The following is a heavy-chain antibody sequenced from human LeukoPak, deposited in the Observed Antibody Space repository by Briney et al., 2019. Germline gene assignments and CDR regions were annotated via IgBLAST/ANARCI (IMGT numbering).Heavy chain of an antibody. CDR1: GGTFSSYG. J-gene: IGHJ4*02. Sequence: ASVKVSCKASGGTFSSYGISWVRQAPGQGLEWMGRIIPIVDIANYAQKFQGRVTITADKSTSTAFMELSSLRSEDTAVYYCASCHDSSGSHFDYWGQGTLVTVSS. CDR2: IIPIVDIA. D-gene: IGHD3-22*01. V-gene: IGHV1-69*04. CDR3: ASCHDSSGSHFDY.